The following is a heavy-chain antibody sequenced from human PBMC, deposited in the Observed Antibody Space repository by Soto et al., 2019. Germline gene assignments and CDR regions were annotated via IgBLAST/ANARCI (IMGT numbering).Heavy chain of an antibody. CDR1: GGSISSYY. Sequence: SETLSLTCTVSGGSISSYYWSWIRQPPGKGLEWIGYIYYSGSTNYNPSLKSRVTISVDTSKNQFSLKLSSVTAADTAVYYCARAYYDFTYYMDVWGKGTTVTVSS. V-gene: IGHV4-59*01. CDR3: ARAYYDFTYYMDV. J-gene: IGHJ6*03. D-gene: IGHD3-3*01. CDR2: IYYSGST.